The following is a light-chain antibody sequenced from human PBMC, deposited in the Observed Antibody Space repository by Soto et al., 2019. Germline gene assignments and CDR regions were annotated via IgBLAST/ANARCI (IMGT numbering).Light chain of an antibody. J-gene: IGKJ1*01. Sequence: EIVLTQSPDTLSLAPEERATLSCRASQSVSSNYLAWYQQKTGQTPRLLIYIASTRAPGIPDRFRGSGSGTHFTLTISRLEPEDFAVYYCQLYDSSPWTFGQGTKVEIK. CDR3: QLYDSSPWT. V-gene: IGKV3-20*01. CDR2: IAS. CDR1: QSVSSNY.